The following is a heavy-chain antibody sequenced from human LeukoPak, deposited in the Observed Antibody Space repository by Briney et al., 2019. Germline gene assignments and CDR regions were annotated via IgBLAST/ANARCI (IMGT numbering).Heavy chain of an antibody. CDR1: GFTFDDYA. CDR3: AKERAVAGHRYFDY. Sequence: PGRSLRLSCAASGFTFDDYAMHWVRQAPGKGLEWVSGISWNSGSIGYADSVKGRFTISRDNAKNSLYLQMNSLRAEDTALYYCAKERAVAGHRYFDYWGQGTLVTVSS. CDR2: ISWNSGSI. V-gene: IGHV3-9*01. D-gene: IGHD6-19*01. J-gene: IGHJ4*02.